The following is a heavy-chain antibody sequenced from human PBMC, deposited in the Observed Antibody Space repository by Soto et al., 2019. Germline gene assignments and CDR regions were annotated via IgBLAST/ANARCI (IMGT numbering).Heavy chain of an antibody. CDR3: ARDQWDDVG. CDR2: IIPIFGTA. D-gene: IGHD1-26*01. J-gene: IGHJ4*02. Sequence: GASGKVSCKASGGTFSSYAISWVRHAPGQGLEWMGGIIPIFGTANYAQKFQGRVTITADESTSTAYMELSSLRSEDTTVYYCARDQWDDVGWGQGTLVTVSS. CDR1: GGTFSSYA. V-gene: IGHV1-69*13.